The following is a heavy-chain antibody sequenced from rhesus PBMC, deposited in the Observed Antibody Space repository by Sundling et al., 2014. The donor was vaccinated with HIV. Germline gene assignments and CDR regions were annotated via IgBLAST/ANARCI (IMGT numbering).Heavy chain of an antibody. CDR3: AREKSLAQFDY. J-gene: IGHJ4*01. D-gene: IGHD1-38*01. CDR1: GGSISDDY. CDR2: ISDSGGNT. V-gene: IGHV4-173*01. Sequence: QVQLQESGPGLVKPSETLSLTCAVSGGSISDDYWSWIRQSPGKGLEWIGRISDSGGNTDYNPSLKSRVTISKDTSTNQISLKLASVTAADTAVYYCAREKSLAQFDYWGQGVLVTVSS.